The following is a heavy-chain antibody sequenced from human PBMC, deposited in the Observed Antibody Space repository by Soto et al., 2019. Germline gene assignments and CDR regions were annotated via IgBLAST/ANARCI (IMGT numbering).Heavy chain of an antibody. Sequence: SETLSLTCTVSGGSISSYYWTWIRQPPGKGLEWIGFMYNSGSTHYNPSLKGRVTISLDTSKNQFSLNLRSVTAADTAVYYCASMGYHYGSGSYPLDYWGQGTLVTVSS. CDR2: MYNSGST. CDR3: ASMGYHYGSGSYPLDY. J-gene: IGHJ4*02. CDR1: GGSISSYY. V-gene: IGHV4-59*08. D-gene: IGHD3-10*01.